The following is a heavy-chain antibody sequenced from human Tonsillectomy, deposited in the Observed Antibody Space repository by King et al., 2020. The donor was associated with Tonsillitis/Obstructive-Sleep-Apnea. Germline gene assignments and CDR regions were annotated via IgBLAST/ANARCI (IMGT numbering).Heavy chain of an antibody. V-gene: IGHV3-49*04. CDR1: GFTFGDYA. CDR3: TRVAYYYDSSGYEAWFDP. D-gene: IGHD3-22*01. CDR2: IRSKAYGGTT. J-gene: IGHJ5*02. Sequence: QLVQSGGGLVQPGRSLRLSCSASGFTFGDYAMSWVRQAPGKGLEWVGFIRSKAYGGTTEYAASVKGRFTISRDDSKSIAYLQMNSLKTEDTAVYYCTRVAYYYDSSGYEAWFDPWGQGTLVTVSS.